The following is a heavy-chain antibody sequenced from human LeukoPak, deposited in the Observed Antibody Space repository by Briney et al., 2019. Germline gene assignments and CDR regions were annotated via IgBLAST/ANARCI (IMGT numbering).Heavy chain of an antibody. Sequence: GGSLRLSCAAVGFTFSSYAMSWVRQSPARGLEWVSSIRGGGDTFYADSVKGRSTISRDNSKNTVYLQLDSLRVEDTAVYYCGKTTVGYSSGRYPGWPVDYWGQGALVTVSS. CDR3: GKTTVGYSSGRYPGWPVDY. D-gene: IGHD2-15*01. CDR2: IRGGGDT. J-gene: IGHJ4*02. V-gene: IGHV3-23*01. CDR1: GFTFSSYA.